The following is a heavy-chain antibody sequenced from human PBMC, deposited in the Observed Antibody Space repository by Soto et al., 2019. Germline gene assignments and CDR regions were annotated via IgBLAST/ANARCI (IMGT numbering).Heavy chain of an antibody. Sequence: SETLSLTCAVYGGSFSGYYWSRIRQPPGKGLEWIGEINHSGSTNYNPSLKSRVTISVDTSKNQFSLKVRSVTAADTAVYYCARETYGDYVGYFDPWGQGIQVTVSS. J-gene: IGHJ5*02. CDR3: ARETYGDYVGYFDP. CDR1: GGSFSGYY. CDR2: INHSGST. V-gene: IGHV4-34*01. D-gene: IGHD4-17*01.